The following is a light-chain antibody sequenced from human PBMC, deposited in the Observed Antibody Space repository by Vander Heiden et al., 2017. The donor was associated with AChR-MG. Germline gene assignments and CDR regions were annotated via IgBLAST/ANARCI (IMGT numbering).Light chain of an antibody. CDR1: QSVSSTY. CDR3: QQYGRSRT. CDR2: GAS. J-gene: IGKJ1*01. V-gene: IGKV3-20*01. Sequence: EIVLTQSPGTLSLSPGERATLSCRASQSVSSTYLAWYQQKPGQAPRLLSYGASSRATGIPDRFNGSGSGTDFTLTISRLEPEDFAVYYCQQYGRSRTFGQGTKVEIK.